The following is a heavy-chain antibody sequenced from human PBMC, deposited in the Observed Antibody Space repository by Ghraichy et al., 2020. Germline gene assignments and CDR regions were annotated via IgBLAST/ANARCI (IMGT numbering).Heavy chain of an antibody. CDR1: GTSIIRGGYF. J-gene: IGHJ4*02. CDR2: IFYSGST. CDR3: ARGGLGSYSGSWHFDY. Sequence: SETLSLTCTVSGTSIIRGGYFWTWIRQHPGKGLEWIGSIFYSGSTHYKPSLKSRVTMSVDTYKNQFSLKMNSVTAADTAVYYCARGGLGSYSGSWHFDYWGQGALVTVSS. D-gene: IGHD6-13*01. V-gene: IGHV4-31*03.